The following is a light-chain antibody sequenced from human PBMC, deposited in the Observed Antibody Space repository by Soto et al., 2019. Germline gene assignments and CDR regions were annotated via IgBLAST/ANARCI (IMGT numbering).Light chain of an antibody. CDR2: DVS. CDR1: SSDVGGYNY. Sequence: QSALTQPASVSGSPGQSITISCTGTSSDVGGYNYVSWYQQHPGKAPKLMISDVSNRPSGVSNRCSGSKSGNTASLTISGLQAEDEADYYCSSYTSSSTLEVFGGGTKLTVL. V-gene: IGLV2-14*01. CDR3: SSYTSSSTLEV. J-gene: IGLJ2*01.